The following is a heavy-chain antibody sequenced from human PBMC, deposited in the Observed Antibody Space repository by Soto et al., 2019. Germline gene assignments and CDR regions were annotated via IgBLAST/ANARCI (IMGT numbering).Heavy chain of an antibody. CDR1: GGSISSYY. CDR3: ARSYYDILTGHYYYGMDV. J-gene: IGHJ6*02. V-gene: IGHV4-59*01. CDR2: IYYSGST. Sequence: SETLSLTCTVSGGSISSYYWSWIRQPPGKGLEWIGYIYYSGSTNYNPSLKSRVTISVDTSKNQFSLKLSSVTAADTAVYYCARSYYDILTGHYYYGMDVWGRGTTVTVS. D-gene: IGHD3-9*01.